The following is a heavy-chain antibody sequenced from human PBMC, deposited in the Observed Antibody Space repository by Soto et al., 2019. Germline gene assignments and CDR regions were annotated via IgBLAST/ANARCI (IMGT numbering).Heavy chain of an antibody. Sequence: SETLSLTCTVSGDSISTDYWSWIRQSPGKGLEWIGFIYYGGSTNYNPSLKSRVTISVDTSKNQFSLKLSSVTAADTAVYYCAREPLTWGQGTLVTVSS. CDR1: GDSISTDY. CDR2: IYYGGST. CDR3: AREPLT. J-gene: IGHJ4*02. V-gene: IGHV4-59*12.